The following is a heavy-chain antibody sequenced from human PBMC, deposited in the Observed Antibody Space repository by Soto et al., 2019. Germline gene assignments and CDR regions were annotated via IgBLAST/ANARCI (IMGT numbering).Heavy chain of an antibody. Sequence: PGGSLRLSCAASGFTFSSYAMSWVRQAPGKGLEWVSAISGSGGSTYYADSVKGRFTISRDNSKNTLYLQMNSLRAEDTAVYYCERNYASTGYYYRCFDTWGQGTLVTVSS. CDR3: ERNYASTGYYYRCFDT. J-gene: IGHJ5*02. CDR2: ISGSGGST. V-gene: IGHV3-23*01. CDR1: GFTFSSYA. D-gene: IGHD3-22*01.